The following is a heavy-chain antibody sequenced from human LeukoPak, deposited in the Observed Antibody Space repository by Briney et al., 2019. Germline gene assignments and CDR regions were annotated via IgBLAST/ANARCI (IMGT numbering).Heavy chain of an antibody. CDR1: GGSISSSNW. Sequence: SETLSLTCAVSGGSISSSNWWSWVRRPPGKGLEWIGEIYHSGSTNYNPSLKSRVTISVDKSKNQFSLKLSSVTAADTAVYYCARDSGSYLGTDAFDIWGQGTMVTVSS. V-gene: IGHV4-4*02. CDR2: IYHSGST. CDR3: ARDSGSYLGTDAFDI. J-gene: IGHJ3*02. D-gene: IGHD1-26*01.